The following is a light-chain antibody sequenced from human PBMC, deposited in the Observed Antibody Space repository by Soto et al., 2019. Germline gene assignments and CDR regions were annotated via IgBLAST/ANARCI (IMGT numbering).Light chain of an antibody. CDR1: QSVSNY. Sequence: EIGMTQSPATLSVSPGERATLSCRASQSVSNYSAWYQQKPGQAPRLLIYGASTRATGIPARFSGGGSETDFTLTISSLQSEDFAVYYCQQYHNWPPLTFGGGTKVEIK. CDR3: QQYHNWPPLT. V-gene: IGKV3-15*01. J-gene: IGKJ4*01. CDR2: GAS.